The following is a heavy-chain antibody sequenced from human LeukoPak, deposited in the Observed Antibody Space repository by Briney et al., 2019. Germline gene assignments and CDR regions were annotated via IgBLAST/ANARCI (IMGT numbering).Heavy chain of an antibody. J-gene: IGHJ4*02. CDR1: GFTFSSYG. CDR3: AKAYCSGASCPADY. D-gene: IGHD2-15*01. CDR2: ISYDGSKK. Sequence: GRSLRLSCVASGFTFSSYGMHWVRQAPGKGLEWVAVISYDGSKKYCADSVEGRFTISRDSSKNTLYLHMNSLRPEDTAVYYCAKAYCSGASCPADYWGQGTLVTVPS. V-gene: IGHV3-30*18.